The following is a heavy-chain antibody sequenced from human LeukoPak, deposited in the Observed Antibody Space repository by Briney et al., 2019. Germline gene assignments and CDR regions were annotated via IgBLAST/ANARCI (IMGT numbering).Heavy chain of an antibody. CDR3: AKEPGWLPMTLGDY. CDR1: GFTFGNYG. D-gene: IGHD5-24*01. J-gene: IGHJ4*02. V-gene: IGHV3-23*01. CDR2: ISGSGEST. Sequence: GGSLRLSCAASGFTFGNYGMTWVRQAPGKGLEWVSAISGSGESTYYADSVKGRFTISRDNSKNTLCLQMNSLRAEDTAVYYCAKEPGWLPMTLGDYWGQGTLVTVSS.